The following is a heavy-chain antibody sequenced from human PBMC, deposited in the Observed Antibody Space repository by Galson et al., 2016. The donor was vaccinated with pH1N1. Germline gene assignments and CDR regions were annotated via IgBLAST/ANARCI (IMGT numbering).Heavy chain of an antibody. CDR3: ARAGIAAAGIRRDQYYFDY. Sequence: CAISGDSVSSNSAAWNWIRQSPSRGLEWLGRTYYRSKWYNDYAVSVKSRITINPDTSKNQFSLQLKSVTPEDTAVYYCARAGIAAAGIRRDQYYFDYWGQGTRVTVSS. J-gene: IGHJ4*02. CDR1: GDSVSSNSAA. D-gene: IGHD6-13*01. CDR2: TYYRSKWYN. V-gene: IGHV6-1*01.